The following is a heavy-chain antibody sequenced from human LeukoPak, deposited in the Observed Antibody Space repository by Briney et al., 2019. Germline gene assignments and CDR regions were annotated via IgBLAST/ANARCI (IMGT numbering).Heavy chain of an antibody. Sequence: PSETLSLTCAVYGGSFSGYYWSWIRQPPGKGLEWIGYIYYSGSTNYNPSLKSRVTISVDTSKNQFSLKLSSVTAADTAVYYCARSTKEYYFDYWGQGTLVTVSS. J-gene: IGHJ4*02. CDR2: IYYSGST. V-gene: IGHV4-59*01. CDR3: ARSTKEYYFDY. CDR1: GGSFSGYY. D-gene: IGHD2-8*01.